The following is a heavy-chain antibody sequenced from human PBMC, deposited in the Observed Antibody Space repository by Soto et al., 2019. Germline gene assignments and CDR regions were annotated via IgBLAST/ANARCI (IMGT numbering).Heavy chain of an antibody. V-gene: IGHV1-69*06. CDR2: IIPIFGTA. Sequence: SVEVSCKASGGTFNSYAISCVRQAPGQALEWMGGIIPIFGTANYAQKFQGRVTITADISTSTAYMELSSPRSEDTAVYYCARVMSSYCSGGSCYHNWFDPWGQGTLVSVSS. J-gene: IGHJ5*02. D-gene: IGHD2-15*01. CDR3: ARVMSSYCSGGSCYHNWFDP. CDR1: GGTFNSYA.